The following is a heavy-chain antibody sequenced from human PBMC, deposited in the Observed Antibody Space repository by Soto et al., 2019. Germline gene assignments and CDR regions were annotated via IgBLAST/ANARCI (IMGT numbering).Heavy chain of an antibody. CDR3: ARNEEARAYYDYIWGSYRYRYYYYYYMDV. CDR2: IWYDGSNK. V-gene: IGHV3-33*01. Sequence: GGSLRLSCAASGFTFSSYGMHWVRQAPGKGLEWVAVIWYDGSNKYYADSVKGRFTISRENSKNTLYLQMNSLRAEDTAVYYCARNEEARAYYDYIWGSYRYRYYYYYYMDVWGKGTTVTVSS. D-gene: IGHD3-16*02. CDR1: GFTFSSYG. J-gene: IGHJ6*03.